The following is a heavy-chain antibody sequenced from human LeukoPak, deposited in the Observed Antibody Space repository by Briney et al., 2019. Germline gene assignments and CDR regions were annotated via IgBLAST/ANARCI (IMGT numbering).Heavy chain of an antibody. D-gene: IGHD3-22*01. Sequence: GGSLRLSCAASGFTFSSYSMNWVRQAPGKGLEWVSSISSSSSHIYYADSVRGRFTISRDNAKNSLFLQMNSLSAEDTALYYCARGEYNYYDSSAYYYYFDCWGQGTLVTVSS. J-gene: IGHJ4*02. V-gene: IGHV3-21*04. CDR3: ARGEYNYYDSSAYYYYFDC. CDR1: GFTFSSYS. CDR2: ISSSSSHI.